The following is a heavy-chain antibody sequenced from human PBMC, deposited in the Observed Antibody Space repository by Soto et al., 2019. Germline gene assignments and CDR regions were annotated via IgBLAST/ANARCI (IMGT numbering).Heavy chain of an antibody. J-gene: IGHJ3*02. CDR3: ARGILGAVRNAFDI. D-gene: IGHD3-10*01. CDR1: GFTFSSYG. Sequence: PGGSLRLSCAASGFTFSSYGMHWVRQAPGKGLEWVAVIWYDGSNKYYADSVKGRFTISRDNSKNALYLQMNSLRAEDTAVYYCARGILGAVRNAFDIWGQGTMVTVSS. CDR2: IWYDGSNK. V-gene: IGHV3-33*01.